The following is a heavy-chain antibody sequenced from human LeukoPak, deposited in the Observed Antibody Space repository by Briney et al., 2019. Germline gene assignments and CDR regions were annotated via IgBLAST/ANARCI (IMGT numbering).Heavy chain of an antibody. V-gene: IGHV6-1*01. CDR3: ARRLTQYDCFDL. J-gene: IGHJ5*02. D-gene: IGHD2-2*01. CDR2: TYYRSTWYN. CDR1: GDSVSINSVT. Sequence: SQTLSLTFAISGDSVSINSVTWNWIRQSPSRGLEWLGRTYYRSTWYNDYAVSVRGRITVNPDTSKNQFSLHLNSVTPEDTAVYYCARRLTQYDCFDLWGQGILVTVSS.